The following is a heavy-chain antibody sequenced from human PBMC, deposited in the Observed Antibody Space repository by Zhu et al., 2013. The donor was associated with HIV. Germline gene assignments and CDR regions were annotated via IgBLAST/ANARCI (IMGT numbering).Heavy chain of an antibody. CDR2: MYSGGKT. CDR3: ASGGGHSLFDY. V-gene: IGHV3-53*02. CDR1: GFTVNSNY. D-gene: IGHD3-10*01. Sequence: EVQLVETGGGLIQPGGSLRLSCAASGFTVNSNYMSWVRQAPGKGLDWVSIMYSGGKTYYADSVKGRFTISRDNSENTVYLQMDSLRAEDTAVYYCASGGGHSLFDYWGQGTLVTVSS. J-gene: IGHJ4*02.